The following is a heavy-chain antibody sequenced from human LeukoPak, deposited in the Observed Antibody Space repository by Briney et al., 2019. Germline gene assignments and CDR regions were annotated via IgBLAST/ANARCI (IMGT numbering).Heavy chain of an antibody. D-gene: IGHD2-15*01. Sequence: GGSLRLSCAASGFTFSSHNMVWVRQPPGKGLEWISYISDSSITMYYADSVKGRFTISRDNAKNSLYLQMNSLRAEDMAVYYCARDGGFCSGGFCYRLFDPWGQGTLVTVSS. V-gene: IGHV3-48*04. J-gene: IGHJ5*02. CDR3: ARDGGFCSGGFCYRLFDP. CDR1: GFTFSSHN. CDR2: ISDSSITM.